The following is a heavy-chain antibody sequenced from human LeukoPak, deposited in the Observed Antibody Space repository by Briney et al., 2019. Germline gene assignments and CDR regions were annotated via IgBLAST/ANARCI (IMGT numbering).Heavy chain of an antibody. V-gene: IGHV4-4*02. CDR1: GDSISNNNW. CDR2: IFHSGDT. Sequence: SSGTLSLTCAVSGDSISNNNWWSWVRQPPGKGLEWIGEIFHSGDTNYKPSLKSRVTISVDKSKNQFSLKLSSVTAADTAVYYCAGAHCGGDCYSGRAFGIWGQGTMVTVSS. D-gene: IGHD2-21*02. J-gene: IGHJ3*02. CDR3: AGAHCGGDCYSGRAFGI.